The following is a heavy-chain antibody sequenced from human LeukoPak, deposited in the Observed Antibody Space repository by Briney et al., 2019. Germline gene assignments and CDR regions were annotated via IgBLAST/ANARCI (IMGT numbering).Heavy chain of an antibody. CDR2: IYYSGST. D-gene: IGHD1-26*01. CDR1: GGSISSYY. CDR3: ASRSYSGSADV. V-gene: IGHV4-59*08. Sequence: PSETLSLTCTVSGGSISSYYWSWIRQPPGKGLEWIGYIYYSGSTNYNPSLKSRVTISVDTSKNQFTLKLSSVTAADTAVYYCASRSYSGSADVWGQGTTVTVSS. J-gene: IGHJ6*02.